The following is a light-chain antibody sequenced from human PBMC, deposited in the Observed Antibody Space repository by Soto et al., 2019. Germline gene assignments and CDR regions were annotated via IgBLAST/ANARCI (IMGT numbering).Light chain of an antibody. V-gene: IGKV3-11*01. CDR3: QQRSNRPLT. J-gene: IGKJ5*01. CDR2: DTS. Sequence: EIVLTQSPATLSLSPGERATLSCRASQSVSSYLAWYQQKPGQAPRVLIYDTSIRASGIPARFSGSGSGTDFTLTISSLDPEDFAVYYCQQRSNRPLTFGQGTRLEI. CDR1: QSVSSY.